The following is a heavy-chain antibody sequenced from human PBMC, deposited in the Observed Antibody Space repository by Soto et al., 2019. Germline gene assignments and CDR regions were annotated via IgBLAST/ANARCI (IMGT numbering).Heavy chain of an antibody. CDR3: ARVPLTYDSSGSSSTAYY. CDR1: GYTFTSYG. Sequence: QVQLVQSGAEVKKPGASVKVSCKASGYTFTSYGISWVRQAPGQGLEWMGWISAYNGNTNYAQKLQGRVTMTTDTSTSTAYMELRSLRSDDTAVYYCARVPLTYDSSGSSSTAYYWGQGTLVTVSS. V-gene: IGHV1-18*04. CDR2: ISAYNGNT. J-gene: IGHJ4*02. D-gene: IGHD3-22*01.